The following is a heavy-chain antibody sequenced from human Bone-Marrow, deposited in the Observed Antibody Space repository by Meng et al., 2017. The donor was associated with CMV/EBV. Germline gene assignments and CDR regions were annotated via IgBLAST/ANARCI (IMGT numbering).Heavy chain of an antibody. CDR1: EFIFNNYG. D-gene: IGHD3-22*01. V-gene: IGHV3-30*03. J-gene: IGHJ1*01. CDR3: ARGYDSSGYYHPLRS. Sequence: GGSLRLSCAASEFIFNNYGIHWLRQAPGKGLEWVAVISYDGSNTYYVDSVKGRFTLSRDNSRNTLYLQMNSLRPEDTAVYYCARGYDSSGYYHPLRSWGQGTLVTVSS. CDR2: ISYDGSNT.